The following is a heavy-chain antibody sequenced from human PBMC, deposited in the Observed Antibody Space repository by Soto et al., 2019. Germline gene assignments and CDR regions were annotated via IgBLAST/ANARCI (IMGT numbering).Heavy chain of an antibody. Sequence: GGSLRLSXAVTGFSFNNYAMNWVRQAPGKGLEWVSSISGGGTGTYSADAVKGRFTISSDKSRNTVYLQMSSLRADDTAVYYCAKGHYYDNVGNWVANQAFDSWGQGSLVTVSS. J-gene: IGHJ4*02. CDR3: AKGHYYDNVGNWVANQAFDS. D-gene: IGHD3-22*01. CDR2: ISGGGTGT. CDR1: GFSFNNYA. V-gene: IGHV3-23*01.